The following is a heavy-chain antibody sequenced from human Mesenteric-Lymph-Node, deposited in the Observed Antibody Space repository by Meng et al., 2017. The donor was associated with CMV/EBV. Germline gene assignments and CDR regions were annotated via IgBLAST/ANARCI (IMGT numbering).Heavy chain of an antibody. J-gene: IGHJ4*02. V-gene: IGHV3-9*01. CDR1: GFTFDDYA. Sequence: GGSLRLSCAASGFTFDDYALHWVRQAPGKGLEWVSGISWNGGYIAYADSVKGRFTISRDNAKNSLYLQMNSLRAEDTAVYYCARDGRITIFGVVTYSFDYWGQGTLVTVSS. CDR2: ISWNGGYI. CDR3: ARDGRITIFGVVTYSFDY. D-gene: IGHD3-3*01.